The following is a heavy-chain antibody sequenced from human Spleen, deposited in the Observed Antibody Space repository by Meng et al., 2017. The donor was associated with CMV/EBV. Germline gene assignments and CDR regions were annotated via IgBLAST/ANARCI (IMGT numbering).Heavy chain of an antibody. D-gene: IGHD2-2*01. V-gene: IGHV3-48*04. CDR2: ISSSGSTI. Sequence: GESLKISCAASGFTFSGFWMNWVRQAPGKGLEWVSYISSSGSTIYYADSVKGRFSISRDNAKNSLYLQVNSLRAEDTAVYYCARLYCSSTTCLWAFDIWGQGTMVTVSS. CDR1: GFTFSGFW. J-gene: IGHJ3*02. CDR3: ARLYCSSTTCLWAFDI.